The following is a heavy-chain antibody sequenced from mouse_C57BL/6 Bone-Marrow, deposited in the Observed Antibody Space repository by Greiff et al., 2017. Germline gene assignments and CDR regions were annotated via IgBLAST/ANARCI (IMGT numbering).Heavy chain of an antibody. Sequence: DVKLVESGGGLVKPGGSLKLSCAASGFTFSSYTMSWVRQTPEQRLQWVAAISGGGGNTYYPASVKGRFTISRDNDKNILYLQMSSLRSEDTALYYCSRQVTTVLATKYFDVWGTGTTVTVSS. D-gene: IGHD1-1*01. CDR1: GFTFSSYT. V-gene: IGHV5-9*01. J-gene: IGHJ1*03. CDR2: ISGGGGNT. CDR3: SRQVTTVLATKYFDV.